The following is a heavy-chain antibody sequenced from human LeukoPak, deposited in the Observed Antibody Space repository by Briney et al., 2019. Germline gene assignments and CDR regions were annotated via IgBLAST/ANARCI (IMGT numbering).Heavy chain of an antibody. CDR1: GYTFTTYG. Sequence: VASVKVSCKTSGYTFTTYGVSWVRQAPGQGLEWMGWISAYNGNTNYAQKLQGRVTMTTDTSTSTAYMELRSLRSDDTAVYYCARDHEGYKACPDYWGQGTLVTVSS. D-gene: IGHD5-18*01. CDR2: ISAYNGNT. CDR3: ARDHEGYKACPDY. V-gene: IGHV1-18*01. J-gene: IGHJ4*02.